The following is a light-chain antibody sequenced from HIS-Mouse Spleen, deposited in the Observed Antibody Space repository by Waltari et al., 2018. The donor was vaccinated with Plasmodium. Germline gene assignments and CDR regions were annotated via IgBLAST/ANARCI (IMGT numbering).Light chain of an antibody. CDR3: LQHNSYPMYT. V-gene: IGKV1-17*03. CDR2: AAA. CDR1: QGISNS. J-gene: IGKJ2*01. Sequence: DIQMSQSPSAMSASVGDRVTSTCRASQGISNSLAWLQQKPGQVPKRLIYAAASLQSGVTSRFSGSGSGTEFTLTISSLQPEDFATYYCLQHNSYPMYTFGQGTKLEIK.